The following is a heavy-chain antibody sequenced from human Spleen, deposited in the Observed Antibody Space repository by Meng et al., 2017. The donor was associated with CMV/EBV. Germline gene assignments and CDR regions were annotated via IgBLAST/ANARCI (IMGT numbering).Heavy chain of an antibody. D-gene: IGHD4-11*01. CDR3: AREGTTKISAAIDS. CDR2: IHHSGVT. CDR1: GGSISSGNYY. J-gene: IGHJ4*02. Sequence: SGGSISSGNYYWSWIRQQPGKGLEWIGYIHHSGVTYYNPSLKSRAFISIDTSKNHFSLNLSSVTDADTAVYYCAREGTTKISAAIDSWGQGTLVTVSS. V-gene: IGHV4-31*02.